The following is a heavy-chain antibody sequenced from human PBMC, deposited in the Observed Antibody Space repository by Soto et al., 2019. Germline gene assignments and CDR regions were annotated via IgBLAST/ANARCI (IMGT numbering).Heavy chain of an antibody. CDR2: ISSSGSTI. CDR1: GFTFSSYE. V-gene: IGHV3-48*03. CDR3: ARDSQSSEMTTVTTWDYYGMDV. Sequence: RRLSCAASGFTFSSYEMNWVRQAPGKGLEWVSYISSSGSTIYYADSVKGRFTISRDNAKNSLYLQMNSLRAEDTAVYYCARDSQSSEMTTVTTWDYYGMDVWGQGTTVTVSS. D-gene: IGHD4-4*01. J-gene: IGHJ6*02.